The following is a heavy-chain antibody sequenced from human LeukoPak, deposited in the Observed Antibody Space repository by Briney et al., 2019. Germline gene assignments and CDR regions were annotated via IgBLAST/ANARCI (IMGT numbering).Heavy chain of an antibody. D-gene: IGHD6-6*01. CDR3: ASEDSSFFDSYGMDV. J-gene: IGHJ6*02. Sequence: PSQTLSLTCTVSGGSISSGGYYWSWIRQHPGKGLEWIGYIYYSGSTYYNPSLKSRVTISVDTSKNQFSLKLSSVTAADTAVYYCASEDSSFFDSYGMDVWGQGTTVTVSS. CDR1: GGSISSGGYY. CDR2: IYYSGST. V-gene: IGHV4-31*03.